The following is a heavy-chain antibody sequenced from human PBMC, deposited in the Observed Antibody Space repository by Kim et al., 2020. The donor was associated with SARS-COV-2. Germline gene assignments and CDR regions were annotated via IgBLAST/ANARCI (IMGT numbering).Heavy chain of an antibody. CDR2: INAGNGNT. V-gene: IGHV1-3*01. CDR3: ARGAHYYYDSSGYRALSAFDI. Sequence: ASVKVSCKASGYTFTSYAMHWVRQAPGQRLEWMGWINAGNGNTKYSQKFQGRVTITRDTSASTAYMELSSLRSEDTAVYYCARGAHYYYDSSGYRALSAFDIWGQGTMVTVSS. D-gene: IGHD3-22*01. CDR1: GYTFTSYA. J-gene: IGHJ3*02.